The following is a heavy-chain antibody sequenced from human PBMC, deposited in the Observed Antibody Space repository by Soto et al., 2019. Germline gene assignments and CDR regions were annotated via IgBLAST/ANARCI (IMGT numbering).Heavy chain of an antibody. CDR1: GYTFTSYG. D-gene: IGHD4-4*01. J-gene: IGHJ5*02. V-gene: IGHV1-18*01. CDR3: ASWGSVTGKIDP. Sequence: ASVKVACKASGYTFTSYGISWVRHAPGQGLEWMGWISAYNGNTNYAQKLQGRVTMTTDTSTSTAYMELRSLRSDDTAVYYCASWGSVTGKIDPWGQGTLVTVSS. CDR2: ISAYNGNT.